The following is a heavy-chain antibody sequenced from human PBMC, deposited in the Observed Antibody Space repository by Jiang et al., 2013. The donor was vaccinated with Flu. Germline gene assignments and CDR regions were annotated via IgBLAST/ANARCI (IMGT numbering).Heavy chain of an antibody. D-gene: IGHD2-15*01. CDR3: ARDEFPVVTTGLFDY. Sequence: KPGASVKVSCKASGYTFTSYAMHWVRQAPGQRLEWMGWINAGNGNTKYSQKFQGRVTITRDTSASTAYMELSSLRSEDTAVYYCARDEFPVVTTGLFDYWGQGTLVTVSS. CDR2: INAGNGNT. J-gene: IGHJ4*02. V-gene: IGHV1-3*01. CDR1: GYTFTSYA.